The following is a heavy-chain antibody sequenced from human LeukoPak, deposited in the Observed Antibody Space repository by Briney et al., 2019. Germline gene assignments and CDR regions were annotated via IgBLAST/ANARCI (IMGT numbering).Heavy chain of an antibody. D-gene: IGHD3-22*01. CDR3: SFNYYDSSGSTLSYSYFDY. V-gene: IGHV3-7*01. J-gene: IGHJ4*02. CDR2: IKQDGSEK. CDR1: GFTFSSYW. Sequence: QPGGSLRLSCAASGFTFSSYWMSWVRQAPGKGLEWVANIKQDGSEKYYVDSVKGRFTISRDNAKNSLYLQMNSLRAEDTAVYYCSFNYYDSSGSTLSYSYFDYWGQGTLVTVSS.